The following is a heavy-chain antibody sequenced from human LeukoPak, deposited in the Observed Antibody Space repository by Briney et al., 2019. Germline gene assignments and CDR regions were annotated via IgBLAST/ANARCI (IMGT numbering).Heavy chain of an antibody. V-gene: IGHV4-59*01. CDR1: GGSISSYY. J-gene: IGHJ3*02. D-gene: IGHD3-22*01. Sequence: SSETLSLTCTVSGGSISSYYWSWIRQPPGKSLEWIGYISYSGSTNYNPSLKSRVTISVDTSKNQFSLKLSSVTAADTAVYYCARDTHYYDSSGVDAFDIWGQGTMVTVSS. CDR3: ARDTHYYDSSGVDAFDI. CDR2: ISYSGST.